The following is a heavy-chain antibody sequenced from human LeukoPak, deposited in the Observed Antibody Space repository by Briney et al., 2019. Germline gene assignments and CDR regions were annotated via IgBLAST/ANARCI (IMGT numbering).Heavy chain of an antibody. CDR2: VNPNTGGT. CDR1: GYSFTVYY. V-gene: IGHV1-2*06. J-gene: IGHJ6*02. D-gene: IGHD2-2*01. Sequence: ASVKVSCKASGYSFTVYYLHWVRQAPGQGLEWMGRVNPNTGGTNYAQNFQGRVTMTRDTSINTAYMELSSVTSADTAVYYCARVGPPDASGMDVWGQGPRSPS. CDR3: ARVGPPDASGMDV.